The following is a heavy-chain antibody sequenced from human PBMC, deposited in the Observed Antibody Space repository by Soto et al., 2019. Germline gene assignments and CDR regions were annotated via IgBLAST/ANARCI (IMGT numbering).Heavy chain of an antibody. V-gene: IGHV3-30*18. J-gene: IGHJ4*02. CDR3: AKEQGRYCSSTSCYDFFDY. CDR1: GFTFSSYG. D-gene: IGHD2-2*01. Sequence: GGSLRLSCAASGFTFSSYGMHWVRQAPGKGLEWVAVISYDGSNKYYADSVKGRFTISRDNSKNTLYLQMNSLRAEDTAVYYCAKEQGRYCSSTSCYDFFDYWGQGTLVTVSS. CDR2: ISYDGSNK.